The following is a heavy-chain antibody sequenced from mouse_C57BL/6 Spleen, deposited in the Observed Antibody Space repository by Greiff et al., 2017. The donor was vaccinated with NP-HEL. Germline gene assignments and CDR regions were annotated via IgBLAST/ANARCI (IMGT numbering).Heavy chain of an antibody. V-gene: IGHV1-50*01. CDR1: GYTFTSSW. CDR3: ARSRSSYAMDY. D-gene: IGHD1-1*01. J-gene: IGHJ4*01. CDR2: IDPSASYT. Sequence: QVQLQQPGAELVKPGASVKLSCKASGYTFTSSWMQWVKQRPGQGLEWIGEIDPSASYTNYNQKFKGKATLTVDTSSSTAYMQLSSLTSEDSAVYYCARSRSSYAMDYWGQGTSVTVSS.